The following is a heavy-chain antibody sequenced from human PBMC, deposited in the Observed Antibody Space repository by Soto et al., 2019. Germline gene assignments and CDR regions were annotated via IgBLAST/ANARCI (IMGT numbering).Heavy chain of an antibody. CDR3: ARDTTDKITMVRGVINSINAFDI. V-gene: IGHV4-59*01. Sequence: TSETLSLTCTVSGGSINNYYWTWIRQSPGRGLEWIGYVYYTGSTNYNPSLKSRVTMSLDTSRNQFSLSLSSVTAADTAVYYCARDTTDKITMVRGVINSINAFDIWGQGTMVTVSS. J-gene: IGHJ3*02. CDR1: GGSINNYY. D-gene: IGHD3-10*01. CDR2: VYYTGST.